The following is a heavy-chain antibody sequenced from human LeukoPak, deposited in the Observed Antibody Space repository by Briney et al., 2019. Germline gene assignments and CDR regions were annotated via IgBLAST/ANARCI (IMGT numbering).Heavy chain of an antibody. V-gene: IGHV3-30*03. J-gene: IGHJ4*02. CDR3: AGGITSLAY. CDR1: GFTFSCYG. Sequence: PGGSLRLSCAASGFTFSCYGMHWVRQAPGKGLEWVAVISYDGSNKYYVDSVKGRFTISRDNSKNTLYLQMNSLRAEDTAVYYCAGGITSLAYWGQGTLVTVSS. CDR2: ISYDGSNK. D-gene: IGHD2-2*01.